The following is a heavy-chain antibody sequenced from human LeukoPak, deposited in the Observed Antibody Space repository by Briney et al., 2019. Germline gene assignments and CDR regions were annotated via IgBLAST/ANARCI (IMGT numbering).Heavy chain of an antibody. CDR3: ARGPSTMYYDFWSGYFAFDI. CDR1: GGSFSGYY. CDR2: INHSGST. J-gene: IGHJ3*02. Sequence: LETLSLTCAVYGGSFSGYYWSWIRQPPGKGLEWIGEINHSGSTNYNPSLKSRVTISVDTSKDQFSLKLSSVTAADTAVYYCARGPSTMYYDFWSGYFAFDIWGQGTMVTVSS. V-gene: IGHV4-34*01. D-gene: IGHD3-3*01.